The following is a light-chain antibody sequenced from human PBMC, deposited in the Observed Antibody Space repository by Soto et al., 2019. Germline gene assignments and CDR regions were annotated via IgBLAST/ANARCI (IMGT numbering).Light chain of an antibody. Sequence: QSVLTQPASVSGSHGQSITISCTGTSGDIGGYNYVSWYQQHPGKAPKLLISEVTNRPSGVSNRFSGSKSGNTASLTISGLQAEDEADYYCSSYTTNITPVVFGGGTQLTVL. J-gene: IGLJ2*01. CDR1: SGDIGGYNY. CDR2: EVT. CDR3: SSYTTNITPVV. V-gene: IGLV2-14*01.